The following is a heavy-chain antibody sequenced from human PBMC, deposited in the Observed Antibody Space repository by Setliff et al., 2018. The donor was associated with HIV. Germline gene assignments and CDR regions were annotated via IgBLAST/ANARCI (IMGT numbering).Heavy chain of an antibody. D-gene: IGHD3-22*01. CDR1: GASIDRFF. V-gene: IGHV4-59*01. CDR3: ARGNYDTSDYYTNFYYYYMDV. Sequence: SETLSLTCSVSGASIDRFFWSWIRQPPGKGLEWIGNVYFSGDATYSPSLRGRVTMSVDPSKNQFSLKLNSVTAADTAIYYCARGNYDTSDYYTNFYYYYMDVWGKGTAVTVSS. J-gene: IGHJ6*03. CDR2: VYFSGDA.